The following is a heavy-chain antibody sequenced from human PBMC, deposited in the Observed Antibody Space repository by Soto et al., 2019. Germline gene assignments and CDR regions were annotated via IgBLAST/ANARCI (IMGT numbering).Heavy chain of an antibody. CDR2: IKSKNDGGTT. CDR3: VADLPGHGGGYEFDY. J-gene: IGHJ4*01. CDR1: GFTFITAW. Sequence: PGGSLRLSCAASGFTFITAWMNWVRQAPGKGLEWVGRIKSKNDGGTTDYAAPVKGRFTISRDDSKNTVYLQMNSLRTEDTALYYWVADLPGHGGGYEFDYWGQGTPVTGSS. V-gene: IGHV3-15*07. D-gene: IGHD2-15*01.